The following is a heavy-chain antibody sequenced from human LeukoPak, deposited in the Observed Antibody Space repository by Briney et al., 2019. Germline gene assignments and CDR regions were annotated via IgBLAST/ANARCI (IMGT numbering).Heavy chain of an antibody. CDR1: GGSFSGYY. Sequence: SETLSLTCAVYGGSFSGYYWSWIRQPPGKGLEWIGEINHSGSTNYNPSLKSRVTISVDTSKNQFSLKLSSVTAADTAVYYCARDGYNSVIFDYWGQGTLVTVSS. V-gene: IGHV4-34*01. J-gene: IGHJ4*02. CDR3: ARDGYNSVIFDY. CDR2: INHSGST. D-gene: IGHD5-24*01.